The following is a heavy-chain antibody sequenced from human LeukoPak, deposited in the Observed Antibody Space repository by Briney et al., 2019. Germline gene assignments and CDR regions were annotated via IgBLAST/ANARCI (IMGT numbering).Heavy chain of an antibody. CDR2: INDGGST. J-gene: IGHJ3*02. CDR3: ARGRRSFYDAFDI. D-gene: IGHD1-26*01. V-gene: IGHV4-34*01. Sequence: PSETLSLTCAVYGGSFTKHQWSWIRQPPGKGLEWIGAINDGGSTNYNPSLKSRVTISVDTSKNQFSLKLSSVTAADTAVYYCARGRRSFYDAFDIWGQGTMVTVSS. CDR1: GGSFTKHQ.